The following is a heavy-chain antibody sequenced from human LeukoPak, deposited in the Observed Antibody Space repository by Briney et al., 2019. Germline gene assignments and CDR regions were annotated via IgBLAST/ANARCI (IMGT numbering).Heavy chain of an antibody. V-gene: IGHV4-4*07. J-gene: IGHJ3*02. CDR2: IYTSGST. Sequence: SETLSLTCTVSGGSISSYYWSWIRKPAGKGLEWIGRIYTSGSTNYNPSLKSRVTMSVDTSKNQFSLKLSSVTAADTAVYYCARDVDTAIGGAFDIWGQGTMVTVSS. D-gene: IGHD5-18*01. CDR1: GGSISSYY. CDR3: ARDVDTAIGGAFDI.